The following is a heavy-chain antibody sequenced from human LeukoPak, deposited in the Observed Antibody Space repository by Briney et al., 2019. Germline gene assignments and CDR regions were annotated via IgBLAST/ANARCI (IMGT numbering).Heavy chain of an antibody. D-gene: IGHD5-24*01. J-gene: IGHJ4*02. Sequence: SVKVSCKASGGTFSSYAISWVRQAPGQGLEWMGGIIPIFGTANYAQKFQGRVTITADESTSTAYMELSSLRSEDTAVYYCARDASGEMATISWGVYYWGQGTLVTVSS. CDR2: IIPIFGTA. CDR1: GGTFSSYA. V-gene: IGHV1-69*13. CDR3: ARDASGEMATISWGVYY.